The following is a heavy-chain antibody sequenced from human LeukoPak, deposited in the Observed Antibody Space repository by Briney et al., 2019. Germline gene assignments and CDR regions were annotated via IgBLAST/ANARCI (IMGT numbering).Heavy chain of an antibody. CDR3: ASGGVTTSLDY. CDR1: GGTFSGYA. V-gene: IGHV1-69*05. D-gene: IGHD4-17*01. J-gene: IGHJ4*02. Sequence: ASVKVSCKASGGTFSGYAISWVRQAPGQGLEWMGGIIPIFGTANYAQKFQGRVTITTDESTSTAYMELSSLRSEDTAVYYCASGGVTTSLDYWGQGTLVTVSS. CDR2: IIPIFGTA.